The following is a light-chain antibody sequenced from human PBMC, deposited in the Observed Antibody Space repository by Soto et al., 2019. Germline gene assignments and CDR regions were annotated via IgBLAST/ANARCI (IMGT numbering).Light chain of an antibody. J-gene: IGLJ3*02. CDR2: EVT. Sequence: QSALSQPASVSGSPGQSITISCTGSASDVGSYNLVSWYQQHPGKAPKLVIYEVTKRPSGISSRFSGSKSGITASLTISGLQAEDGGDYYCCSYAGDRTYVLFGGGTKVTVL. CDR3: CSYAGDRTYVL. CDR1: ASDVGSYNL. V-gene: IGLV2-23*02.